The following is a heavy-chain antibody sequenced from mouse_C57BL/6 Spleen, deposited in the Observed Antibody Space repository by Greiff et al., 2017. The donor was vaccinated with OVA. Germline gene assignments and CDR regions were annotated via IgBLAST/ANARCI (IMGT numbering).Heavy chain of an antibody. Sequence: VQLQQSGPGLVQPSPSLSLTCTVSGFSLTSYGVHWVRQSPGKGLEWLGVIWSGGSTDYNAAFISRLSISKDNSKSQVFFKMNSLQADDTAIYYCASPYDYDGGFAYWGQGTLVTVSA. D-gene: IGHD2-4*01. CDR1: GFSLTSYG. J-gene: IGHJ3*01. V-gene: IGHV2-2*01. CDR2: IWSGGST. CDR3: ASPYDYDGGFAY.